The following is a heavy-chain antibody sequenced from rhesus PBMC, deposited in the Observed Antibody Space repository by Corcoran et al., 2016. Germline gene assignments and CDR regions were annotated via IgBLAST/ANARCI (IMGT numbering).Heavy chain of an antibody. CDR3: ASDQGIGTSPGGFDV. V-gene: IGHV4-169*02. D-gene: IGHD1-32*01. CDR2: MHGSGRNN. J-gene: IGHJ5-1*01. CDR1: GDSFSSYY. Sequence: QVQLQESGPGLVKPSETLSVTCAVSGDSFSSYYLNWIRQAPGKGLEWIGYMHGSGRNNTYNPSLKSRVTLSVDTSKNQFSLKLNSVTAADTAVCYCASDQGIGTSPGGFDVWGAGVLVTVSS.